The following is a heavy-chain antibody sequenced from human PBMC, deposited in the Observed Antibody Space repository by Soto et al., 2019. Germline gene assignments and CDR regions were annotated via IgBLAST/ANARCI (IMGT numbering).Heavy chain of an antibody. CDR3: ARDGGDYGGLDY. CDR2: XXYXGXT. J-gene: IGHJ4*02. D-gene: IGHD4-17*01. V-gene: IGHV4-61*01. Sequence: PSETLSLICTLPGSSVTSGPYYWSWSRQPPGKGLXWXGXXXYXGXTXYXXXXKSRVTISVDTSKNQFSLKLSSVTAADTAVYYCARDGGDYGGLDYWGQGTLVTVSS. CDR1: GSSVTSGPYY.